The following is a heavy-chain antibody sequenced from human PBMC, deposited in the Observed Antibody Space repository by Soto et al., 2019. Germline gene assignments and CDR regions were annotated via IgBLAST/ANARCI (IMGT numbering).Heavy chain of an antibody. CDR2: IIPILGIA. D-gene: IGHD3-10*01. CDR3: ARDRDEDYGNIHY. J-gene: IGHJ4*02. CDR1: GGTFSSYT. Sequence: QVQLVQSGAEVKKPGSSVKVSCKASGGTFSSYTISWVRQAPGQGLEWMGRIIPILGIANYAQKFQGRVTITADKSTSTAYMELSSLRSEDTAVYHCARDRDEDYGNIHYWGQGTLVTVSS. V-gene: IGHV1-69*08.